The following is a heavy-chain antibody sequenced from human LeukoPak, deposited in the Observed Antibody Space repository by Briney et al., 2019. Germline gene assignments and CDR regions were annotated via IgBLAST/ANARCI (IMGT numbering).Heavy chain of an antibody. Sequence: GGSLRLSCAASGFTLSSYGMHWVRQAPGKGLEWVAVIWYDGSNKYYADSVKGRFTISRDNSKNTLYLQMNSLRAEDTAVYYCARGRIAAAGTADYWGQGTLVTVSS. CDR3: ARGRIAAAGTADY. CDR1: GFTLSSYG. CDR2: IWYDGSNK. V-gene: IGHV3-33*01. J-gene: IGHJ4*02. D-gene: IGHD6-13*01.